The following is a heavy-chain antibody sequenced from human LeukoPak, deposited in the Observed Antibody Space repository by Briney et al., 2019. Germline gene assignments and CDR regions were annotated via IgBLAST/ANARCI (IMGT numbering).Heavy chain of an antibody. J-gene: IGHJ4*02. CDR1: GGSFSGYY. D-gene: IGHD6-19*01. CDR2: INHSGST. Sequence: PSETLSLTCAVYGGSFSGYYWSWIRQPPGKGLEWIGEINHSGSTNYNPSLKSRVTISVDTSKNQFSLKLSSVTAADTAVYYCAREAGSGWPDFDYWGQGTLVTVSS. V-gene: IGHV4-34*01. CDR3: AREAGSGWPDFDY.